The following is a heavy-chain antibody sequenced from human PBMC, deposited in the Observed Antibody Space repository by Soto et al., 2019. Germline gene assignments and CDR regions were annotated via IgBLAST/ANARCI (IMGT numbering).Heavy chain of an antibody. Sequence: GGSLRLSCAASGFTFSSYAMHWVRQAPGKGLEWVAVISYDGSNKYYADSVKGRFTISRDNSKNTLYLQMNSLRAEDTAVYYCARDLYGGRYFDYWGQGTLVTVSS. J-gene: IGHJ4*02. D-gene: IGHD3-10*02. CDR2: ISYDGSNK. CDR1: GFTFSSYA. CDR3: ARDLYGGRYFDY. V-gene: IGHV3-30-3*01.